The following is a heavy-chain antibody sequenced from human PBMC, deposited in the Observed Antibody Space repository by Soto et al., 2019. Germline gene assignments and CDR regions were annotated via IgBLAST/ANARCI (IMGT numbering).Heavy chain of an antibody. CDR2: IDWDDDK. J-gene: IGHJ4*02. V-gene: IGHV2-70*04. Sequence: SGATLVNPTDTLTLTCSFSGFSLSTSGIRVSWIRQPPGKALEWLARIDWDDDKFYSKSLKTRLTISKDTSQNQVVLTVTNMEPLDTGKYYCARTYCVTTTCYPYFDYWGKGTLVTVSS. D-gene: IGHD2-21*01. CDR1: GFSLSTSGIR. CDR3: ARTYCVTTTCYPYFDY.